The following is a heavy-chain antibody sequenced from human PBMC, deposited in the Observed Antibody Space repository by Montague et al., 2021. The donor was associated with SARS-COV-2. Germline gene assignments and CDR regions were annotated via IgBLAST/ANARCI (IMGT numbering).Heavy chain of an antibody. CDR3: AREGGRFKLGLRGDDVFDL. Sequence: TLSLTCTVSGGSISDGGYSWTWIRQPPGKGLEWIGCTYHSGSTFYNPSLKSRLTISVDTSKNQFSLKLSSVTAADTAVYYCAREGGRFKLGLRGDDVFDLWGQGTMVTVSS. D-gene: IGHD3-10*01. J-gene: IGHJ3*01. V-gene: IGHV4-31*03. CDR2: TYHSGST. CDR1: GGSISDGGYS.